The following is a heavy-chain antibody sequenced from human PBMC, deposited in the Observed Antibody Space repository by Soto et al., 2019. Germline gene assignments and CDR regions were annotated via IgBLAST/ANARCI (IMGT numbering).Heavy chain of an antibody. J-gene: IGHJ4*02. Sequence: EVQLLESGGGLVQPGGSLRLSCAASGFTFSSYAMSWVRQAPGKGLEWVSAISGSGGSTYYADSVKGRFTISRDNSKNTLYLQMTSLRAEDTAVYYCARYSSGWWHFDYWGQGTLVTVSS. D-gene: IGHD6-19*01. CDR3: ARYSSGWWHFDY. CDR1: GFTFSSYA. V-gene: IGHV3-23*01. CDR2: ISGSGGST.